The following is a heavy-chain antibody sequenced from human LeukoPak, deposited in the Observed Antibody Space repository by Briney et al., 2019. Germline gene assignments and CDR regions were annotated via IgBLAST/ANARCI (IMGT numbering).Heavy chain of an antibody. V-gene: IGHV3-7*01. Sequence: GGSLRLSCAASGFTFSSYWMSWVRQAPGKGLEWVANIKQDGSEKYYVDSVKGRFTISRDNAKNSLCLQMNSLRAEDTAVYYCARDIHDYGSWSYYPYWGQGTLVTVCS. CDR1: GFTFSSYW. CDR3: ARDIHDYGSWSYYPY. D-gene: IGHD3-10*01. J-gene: IGHJ4*02. CDR2: IKQDGSEK.